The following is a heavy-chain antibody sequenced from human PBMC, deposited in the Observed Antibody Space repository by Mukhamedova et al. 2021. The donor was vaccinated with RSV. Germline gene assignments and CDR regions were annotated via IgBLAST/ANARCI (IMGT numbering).Heavy chain of an antibody. D-gene: IGHD2-21*02. Sequence: RQATGQGLEWMGWMNPNSGNTGYAQKFQGRVTMTRNTSISTAYMELSSLRSEDTAVYYCARGMVVTAPRHMDVWGQGTTVTVSS. J-gene: IGHJ6*02. V-gene: IGHV1-8*01. CDR2: MNPNSGNT. CDR3: ARGMVVTAPRHMDV.